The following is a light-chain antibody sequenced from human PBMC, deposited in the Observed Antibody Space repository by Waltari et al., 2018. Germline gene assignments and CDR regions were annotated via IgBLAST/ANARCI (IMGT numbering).Light chain of an antibody. CDR3: QHYVRLPVT. V-gene: IGKV3-20*01. CDR2: DAS. Sequence: EIVLTQSPGQLSLSPGERATLSCRASQSFSRALAWYQQKPGQAPRLLIYDASTRANGIPDRFSGGGSGTEFSLTISRLEPEDFAVYYCQHYVRLPVTFGQGTTV. CDR1: QSFSRA. J-gene: IGKJ1*01.